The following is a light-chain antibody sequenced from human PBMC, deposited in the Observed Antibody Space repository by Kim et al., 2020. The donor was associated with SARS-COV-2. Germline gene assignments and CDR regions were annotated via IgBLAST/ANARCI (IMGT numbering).Light chain of an antibody. CDR1: QGIGTS. CDR2: GTS. V-gene: IGKV1-13*02. CDR3: QQFKSSPPT. J-gene: IGKJ1*01. Sequence: AIQLAQSPSSLSASVGDRVTITCRASQGIGTSLAWYRQRPGKAPQLLMDGTSTLESGVPSGFTGSGSGTDFILTISSLQPEDFATYYWQQFKSSPPTFGQGTKVDIK.